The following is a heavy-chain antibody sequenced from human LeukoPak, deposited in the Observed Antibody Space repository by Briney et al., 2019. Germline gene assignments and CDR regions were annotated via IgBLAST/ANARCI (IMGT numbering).Heavy chain of an antibody. CDR3: ARPNYYYYYMDV. Sequence: SETLSLTCTVSGGSISSYYWSWIRQPPGKGLERIGYIYTSGSTNYNPSLKSRVTISVDTSKNQFSLKLSSVTAADTAVYYCARPNYYYYYMDVWGKGTTVTVSS. J-gene: IGHJ6*03. CDR2: IYTSGST. V-gene: IGHV4-4*09. CDR1: GGSISSYY.